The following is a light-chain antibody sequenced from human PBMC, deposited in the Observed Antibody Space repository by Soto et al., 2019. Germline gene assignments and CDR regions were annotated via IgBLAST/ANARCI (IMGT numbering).Light chain of an antibody. CDR2: EVT. CDR3: SSYTSRSTLV. V-gene: IGLV2-14*01. J-gene: IGLJ2*01. CDR1: SSDVGAYKY. Sequence: QAVVTQPASVSGSPGQSITISCTGTSSDVGAYKYVSWYQHHPGKDPKLIIYEVTKRPSGISHRFSGAKTGNTATLTISRLQAEDEGDYYCSSYTSRSTLVFGGGTKVTVL.